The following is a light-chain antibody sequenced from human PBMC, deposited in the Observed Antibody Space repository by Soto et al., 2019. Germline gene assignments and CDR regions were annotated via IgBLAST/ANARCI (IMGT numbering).Light chain of an antibody. Sequence: QSVLTQRPSVSGAPGQRVTISCTGSSSNIGAGYDVHWYQQLPGTAPKLLIYGNSNRPSGVPDRFSGSKSGTSASLAITGLQAEDEADYYCQSYDSSLSGVVFGAGTQLTVL. CDR2: GNS. J-gene: IGLJ2*01. V-gene: IGLV1-40*01. CDR3: QSYDSSLSGVV. CDR1: SSNIGAGYD.